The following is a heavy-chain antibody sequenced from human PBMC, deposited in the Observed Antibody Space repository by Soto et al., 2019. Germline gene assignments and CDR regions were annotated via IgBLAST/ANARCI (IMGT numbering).Heavy chain of an antibody. V-gene: IGHV4-59*01. J-gene: IGHJ3*01. CDR3: ARDGLEVAVNAFDL. D-gene: IGHD6-19*01. Sequence: QVQLQESGPGLVKPSETLSLTCTVSGGSISSYYWSWIRQPPGKGLKWIGYIDYSGPTNHNPSLKSRVTSSVDASKNQVSLKLSSVTAADTAVYYCARDGLEVAVNAFDLWGQGTMVTVSS. CDR2: IDYSGPT. CDR1: GGSISSYY.